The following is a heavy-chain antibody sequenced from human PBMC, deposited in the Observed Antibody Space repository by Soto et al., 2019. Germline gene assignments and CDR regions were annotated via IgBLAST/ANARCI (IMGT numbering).Heavy chain of an antibody. Sequence: WTWIRQPPGKGLEWIGYVYYSGSVFYNQSLKSRLSISVDTSKNQFSLKLTSVTAADTAVYFCAREDDGGDRDYYGLDVWGQGTTVTVSS. V-gene: IGHV4-30-4*08. CDR2: VYYSGSV. J-gene: IGHJ6*02. D-gene: IGHD2-21*02. CDR3: AREDDGGDRDYYGLDV.